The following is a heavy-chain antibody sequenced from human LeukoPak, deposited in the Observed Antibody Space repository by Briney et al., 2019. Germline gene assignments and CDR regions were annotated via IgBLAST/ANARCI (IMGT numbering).Heavy chain of an antibody. CDR2: IYYSGST. Sequence: SETLSLTCTVSGGSISGYYWSWIRQPPGKGLEWIGYIYYSGSTNYNPSLKSRVTISVNTSKNQFSLKLSSVTAADTAVYYCARVYYDFWSGHRTNYYMDVWGKGTTVTVSS. D-gene: IGHD3-3*01. CDR3: ARVYYDFWSGHRTNYYMDV. V-gene: IGHV4-59*01. CDR1: GGSISGYY. J-gene: IGHJ6*03.